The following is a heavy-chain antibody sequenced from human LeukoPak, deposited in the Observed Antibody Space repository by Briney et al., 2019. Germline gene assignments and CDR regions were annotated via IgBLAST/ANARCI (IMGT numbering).Heavy chain of an antibody. D-gene: IGHD2-2*02. J-gene: IGHJ5*01. Sequence: PGTSLRLSCAASGFTFSAYGMHWLRQAPGKGLEWVAVIPYDSSNEYYTDSVQGRFTISRDNSKNTLYLQMNSLRADDTAVYYCAKNRIPTSITPDSWGQGTLVTVSS. CDR2: IPYDSSNE. V-gene: IGHV3-30*18. CDR1: GFTFSAYG. CDR3: AKNRIPTSITPDS.